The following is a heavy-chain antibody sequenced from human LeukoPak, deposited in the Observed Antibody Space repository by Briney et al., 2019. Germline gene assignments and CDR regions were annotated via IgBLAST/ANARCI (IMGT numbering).Heavy chain of an antibody. CDR1: GFTFSSYA. Sequence: GPSLRLSCAASGFTFSSYAMSWVRQPPGKGVEGVSAISGRGGSTYYADSVKGRFTISRDNSKHTLYLQMNSLRAEDPAVYYCARTPKVYCSGGSCYPDYWGQGTLVTVSS. D-gene: IGHD2-15*01. CDR3: ARTPKVYCSGGSCYPDY. V-gene: IGHV3-23*01. CDR2: ISGRGGST. J-gene: IGHJ4*02.